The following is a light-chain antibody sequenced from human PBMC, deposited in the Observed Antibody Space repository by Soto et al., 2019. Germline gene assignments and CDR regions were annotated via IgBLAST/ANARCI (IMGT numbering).Light chain of an antibody. V-gene: IGKV3-15*01. CDR3: QQYKEWFSLS. CDR1: QSVSTK. J-gene: IGKJ5*01. CDR2: GAS. Sequence: EIVMTQSPATLSASPGERVTLSCRASQSVSTKSAWYQQKPGQAPRLLIYGASTRVTGIPARFSGSESGTDFALTISGLQSEDYGVYYCQQYKEWFSLSFGQGTRLEIK.